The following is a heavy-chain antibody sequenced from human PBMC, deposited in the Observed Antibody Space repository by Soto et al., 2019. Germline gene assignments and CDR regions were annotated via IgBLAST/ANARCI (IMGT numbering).Heavy chain of an antibody. CDR3: ASSASPDAY. CDR1: GFTLNSYS. D-gene: IGHD1-26*01. V-gene: IGHV3-48*01. CDR2: INSGSTSV. J-gene: IGHJ4*02. Sequence: EVQLVESGGGLLQPGGSLRLSCVASGFTLNSYSMHWLRQSPGKGLEWISYINSGSTSVFYADSVKGRFTISRDNAKNSLYLQMNSLRAEDTAVYYCASSASPDAYWGQGTLVTVSS.